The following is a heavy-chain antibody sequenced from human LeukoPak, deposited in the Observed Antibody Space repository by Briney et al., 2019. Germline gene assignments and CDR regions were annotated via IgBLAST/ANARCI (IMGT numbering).Heavy chain of an antibody. D-gene: IGHD2-15*01. V-gene: IGHV4-59*01. CDR1: GGSISSYY. Sequence: TSETLSLTCTVSGGSISSYYWSWIRQPPGKGLEWIGYIYYSGSTNYNPSLKSRGTISVAPSKNEFSLKLRSVPAADTAVYYCARGGGXPXFDYWGXGXLXXVS. CDR3: ARGGGXPXFDY. CDR2: IYYSGST. J-gene: IGHJ4*01.